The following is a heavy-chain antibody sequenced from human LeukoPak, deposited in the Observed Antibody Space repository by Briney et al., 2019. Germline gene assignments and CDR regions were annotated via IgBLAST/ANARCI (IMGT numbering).Heavy chain of an antibody. Sequence: ALVKVSCKTSGGTFSSYAISWVRQAPGQGLEWMGWISAYNGNTNYAQKLQGRVTMTTDTSTSTAYMELRSLRSDDTAVYYCAREKVTNIQLGEFDPWGQGTLVTVSS. V-gene: IGHV1-18*01. D-gene: IGHD5-18*01. CDR2: ISAYNGNT. CDR1: GGTFSSYA. J-gene: IGHJ5*02. CDR3: AREKVTNIQLGEFDP.